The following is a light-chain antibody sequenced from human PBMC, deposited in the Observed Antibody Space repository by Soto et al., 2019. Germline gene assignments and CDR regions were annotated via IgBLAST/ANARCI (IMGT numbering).Light chain of an antibody. J-gene: IGKJ1*01. V-gene: IGKV3-20*01. Sequence: ALTQAPGTLSSSPGERATLSCRASQSVSSNYLAWYQQKPGQAPRLLIYGASSRATGIPDRFSGSGSGTDFTLTINRLEPEDFAVYYCQQYGDLPWTFGQGTKVDIK. CDR1: QSVSSNY. CDR2: GAS. CDR3: QQYGDLPWT.